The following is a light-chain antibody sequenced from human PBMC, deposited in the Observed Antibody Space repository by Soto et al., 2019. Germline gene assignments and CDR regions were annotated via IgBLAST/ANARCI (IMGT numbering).Light chain of an antibody. J-gene: IGLJ2*01. CDR2: EVS. CDR3: PSYAGSNILV. V-gene: IGLV2-8*01. Sequence: QSALTQPPSASGSPGQSVTISCTGTSSDVGGYNYVSWYQQHPGKAPKLMIYEVSKRPSGVPDRFSGSKSGNTASLTVSGFKVEEGDDYNPPSYAGSNILVFGGGTKLPVL. CDR1: SSDVGGYNY.